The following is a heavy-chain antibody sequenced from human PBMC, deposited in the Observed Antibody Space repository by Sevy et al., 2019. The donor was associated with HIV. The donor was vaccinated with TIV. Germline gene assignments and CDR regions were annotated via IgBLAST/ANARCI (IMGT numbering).Heavy chain of an antibody. J-gene: IGHJ4*02. Sequence: GGSLRLSCAASGFTFSSYAMSWVRQAPGKGLEWVSAISGSGGSTDYADSVKGRFTISRDNSKNTLYLQMNSLRAEDTAVYYCAKWGAYCSSTSCHSYYFDYWGQGTLVTVSS. V-gene: IGHV3-23*01. CDR1: GFTFSSYA. CDR2: ISGSGGST. D-gene: IGHD2-2*01. CDR3: AKWGAYCSSTSCHSYYFDY.